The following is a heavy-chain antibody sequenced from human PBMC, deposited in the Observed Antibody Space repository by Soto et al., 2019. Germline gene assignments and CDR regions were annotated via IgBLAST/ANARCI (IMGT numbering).Heavy chain of an antibody. D-gene: IGHD3-22*01. CDR1: GFTFSSFT. Sequence: GGSLILSCAASGFTFSSFTMNWVRQAPGKGLEWVSSISSSSHYIYHADSVKGRFTISRGNAENSLYLQMNSLRAEDTAVYYCARVSHYYDSSGSSYSFDYWGQGTLVTVSS. CDR3: ARVSHYYDSSGSSYSFDY. V-gene: IGHV3-21*01. J-gene: IGHJ4*02. CDR2: ISSSSHYI.